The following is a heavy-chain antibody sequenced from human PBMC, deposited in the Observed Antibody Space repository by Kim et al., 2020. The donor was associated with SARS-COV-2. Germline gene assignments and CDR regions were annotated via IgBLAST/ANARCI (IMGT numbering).Heavy chain of an antibody. CDR2: ISSNGGST. Sequence: GGSLRLSCAASGFTFSSYAMHWVRQAPGKGLEYVSAISSNGGSTYYANSVKGRFTISRDNSKNTLYLQMGSLRAEDMAVYYCARDRGDCSGGSCYRGVYDYWGQGTLVTVSS. CDR3: ARDRGDCSGGSCYRGVYDY. D-gene: IGHD2-15*01. CDR1: GFTFSSYA. V-gene: IGHV3-64*01. J-gene: IGHJ4*02.